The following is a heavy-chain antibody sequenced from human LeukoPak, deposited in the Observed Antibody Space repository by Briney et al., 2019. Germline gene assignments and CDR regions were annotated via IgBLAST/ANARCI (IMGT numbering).Heavy chain of an antibody. CDR1: GYTFTSYG. CDR2: IITYNGNT. V-gene: IGHV1-18*01. CDR3: ARVLDYGDYYDAFDI. D-gene: IGHD4-17*01. J-gene: IGHJ3*02. Sequence: ASVKVSCKASGYTFTSYGISWVRQAPGQGLEWMGWIITYNGNTNYPQKLQGRVTMTTDSSTSTVYMELRSLRSDDTAVYYCARVLDYGDYYDAFDIWGQGTMVTVSS.